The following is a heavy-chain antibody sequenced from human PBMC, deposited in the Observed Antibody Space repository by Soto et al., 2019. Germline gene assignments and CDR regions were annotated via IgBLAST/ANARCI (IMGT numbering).Heavy chain of an antibody. D-gene: IGHD6-25*01. CDR3: ARGTLSGSSTRNWFDP. CDR1: GIPISSYDW. J-gene: IGHJ5*02. Sequence: QVHLEESGPGLVRPSGTLALICNVSGIPISSYDWWTLVRQPPGTGMEWIGAIYDNGRTNYNPSLKSPASLSVDKSKNQFSLNLQSLTAADTAVYYCARGTLSGSSTRNWFDPWGPGTQGTVSS. V-gene: IGHV4-4*02. CDR2: IYDNGRT.